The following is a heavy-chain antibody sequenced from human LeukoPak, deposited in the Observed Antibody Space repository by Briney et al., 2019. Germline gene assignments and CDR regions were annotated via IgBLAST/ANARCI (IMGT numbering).Heavy chain of an antibody. V-gene: IGHV3-23*01. Sequence: GGSLRLSCAASGFTFSSYSMSWVRQAPGKGLEWVSAISGSGGTTYYADSVKGRFTISRDNSKNTLYLQMNSLRAEDTAVYYCASDIVVVVGATAIQDYWGEGTLVTVSS. CDR1: GFTFSSYS. CDR3: ASDIVVVVGATAIQDY. CDR2: ISGSGGTT. J-gene: IGHJ4*02. D-gene: IGHD2-15*01.